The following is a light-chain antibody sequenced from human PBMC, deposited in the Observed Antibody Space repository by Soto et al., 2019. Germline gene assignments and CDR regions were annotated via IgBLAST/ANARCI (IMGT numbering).Light chain of an antibody. CDR3: AAWDDSLNGYV. J-gene: IGLJ1*01. CDR1: SSNIGINT. V-gene: IGLV1-44*01. Sequence: QSVLTQPPPASGTPGQRVTISCSGSSSNIGINTVNWYQQLPGAAPKLLIYTNNQRPSGVPDRFSASKSGTSASLAISGLQSEDEADYYCAAWDDSLNGYVFGTGTKVTVL. CDR2: TNN.